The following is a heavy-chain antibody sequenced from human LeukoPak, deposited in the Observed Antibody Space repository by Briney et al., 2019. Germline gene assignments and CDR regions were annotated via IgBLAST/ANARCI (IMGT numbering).Heavy chain of an antibody. D-gene: IGHD4-23*01. J-gene: IGHJ3*02. V-gene: IGHV3-23*01. CDR3: AKVVNGGNVDDAFDI. Sequence: GGSLRLSCAASGFTFSSYAMSWVRQAPGKGLEWVSSTSARGGSTNYADSVKGRFTISRDNSKNTLYLQMNSLRAEDTAVYYCAKVVNGGNVDDAFDIWGQGTMVTVSS. CDR2: TSARGGST. CDR1: GFTFSSYA.